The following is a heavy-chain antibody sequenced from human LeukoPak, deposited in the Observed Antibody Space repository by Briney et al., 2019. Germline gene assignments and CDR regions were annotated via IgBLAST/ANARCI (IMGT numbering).Heavy chain of an antibody. D-gene: IGHD5-24*01. J-gene: IGHJ4*02. Sequence: PGGSLRLSCAPSGFTFSSYAMSWVRHAPGEGLEWVSAISGSAGSKYYADAVKGRFTISRDNSKNTLYLQMNSLRAEDTAVYYCAKGLGEMATIFGYWGQGTLVTVSS. CDR3: AKGLGEMATIFGY. CDR2: ISGSAGSK. V-gene: IGHV3-23*01. CDR1: GFTFSSYA.